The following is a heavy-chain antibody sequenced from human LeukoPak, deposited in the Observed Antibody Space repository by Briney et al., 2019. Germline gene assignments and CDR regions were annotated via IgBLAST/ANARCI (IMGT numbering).Heavy chain of an antibody. V-gene: IGHV1-2*06. CDR3: ARDYCSSTSCLFDY. CDR2: INPNSGDT. D-gene: IGHD2-2*01. CDR1: GYTFTSYG. J-gene: IGHJ4*02. Sequence: ASVKVSCKAFGYTFTSYGISWVRQAPGQGLEWMGRINPNSGDTNYAQKFQGRVAMTRDTSISTAFMELTRLRSDDTAVYYCARDYCSSTSCLFDYWGQGTLVTVSS.